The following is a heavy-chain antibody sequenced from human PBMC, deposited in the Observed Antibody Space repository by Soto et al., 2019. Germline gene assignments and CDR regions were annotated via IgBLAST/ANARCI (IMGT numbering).Heavy chain of an antibody. D-gene: IGHD1-20*01. CDR2: VAYSGTA. CDR3: ARITGRHLDY. J-gene: IGHJ4*02. Sequence: ASETLSLTCTVSSGSISVTDVFWGWVRQPPGKGLEWIGNVAYSGTAYFSPSLATRVTFHVDTSKNQFSLTLYSVTAADTAVYYCARITGRHLDYWGQGILVTVSS. CDR1: SGSISVTDVF. V-gene: IGHV4-39*01.